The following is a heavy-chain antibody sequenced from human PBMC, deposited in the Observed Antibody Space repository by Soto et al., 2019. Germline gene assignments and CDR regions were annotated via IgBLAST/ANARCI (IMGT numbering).Heavy chain of an antibody. V-gene: IGHV3-48*03. CDR1: GFTFISYE. D-gene: IGHD3-3*01. J-gene: IGHJ4*02. CDR2: ISSSGSTI. Sequence: PWGSLRLSCAASGFTFISYEMNWVRQSPVKGLEWVSYISSSGSTIYYADSVKGRFTISRDNAKNSLYLQMNSLRAEDTAVYYCARDPIPTYDFWSGYPDYWGQGTLVTVSS. CDR3: ARDPIPTYDFWSGYPDY.